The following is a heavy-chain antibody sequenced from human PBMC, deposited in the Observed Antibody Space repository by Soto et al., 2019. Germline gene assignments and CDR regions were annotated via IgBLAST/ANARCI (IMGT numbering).Heavy chain of an antibody. V-gene: IGHV3-72*01. CDR2: SRNKDNSYTT. J-gene: IGHJ4*02. CDR3: AIDLMVRGVPHY. Sequence: PGGSLRLSCAGSGFMFSDHYVDWVRQAPGKGLEWVARSRNKDNSYTTEYAASVKGRFTISRDDSQNSLYLQMDSLQSEDTAVYFCAIDLMVRGVPHYWGQGTLVTVSS. CDR1: GFMFSDHY. D-gene: IGHD3-10*01.